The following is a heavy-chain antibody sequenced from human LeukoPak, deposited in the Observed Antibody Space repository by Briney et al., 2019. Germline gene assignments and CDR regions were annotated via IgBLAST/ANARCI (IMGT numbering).Heavy chain of an antibody. Sequence: PGGSLRLSCAASGLTFSSYGMHWVRQAPGKGLEWVAFIRYDGSNRYYADSVKGRFTISRDNAKNSLYLQMNSLRAEDTALYYCAKGVRITMVRGAFDIWGQGTMVTVSS. V-gene: IGHV3-30*02. J-gene: IGHJ3*02. CDR1: GLTFSSYG. CDR3: AKGVRITMVRGAFDI. D-gene: IGHD3-10*01. CDR2: IRYDGSNR.